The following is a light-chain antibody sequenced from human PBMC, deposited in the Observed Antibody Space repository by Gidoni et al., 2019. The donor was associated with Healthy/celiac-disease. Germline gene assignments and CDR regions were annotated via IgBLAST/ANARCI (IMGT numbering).Light chain of an antibody. J-gene: IGKJ4*01. CDR1: QSVSSN. CDR2: GAS. Sequence: EIVMTQSPAPLSVSPGERATLACRASQSVSSNLAWSKQKPGQAPRLLLYGASTRATGIPARFSGSGSGTEFTLTISSLQSQDFAVYYCQQYNNWPPLTFGGGTKVEIK. V-gene: IGKV3D-15*01. CDR3: QQYNNWPPLT.